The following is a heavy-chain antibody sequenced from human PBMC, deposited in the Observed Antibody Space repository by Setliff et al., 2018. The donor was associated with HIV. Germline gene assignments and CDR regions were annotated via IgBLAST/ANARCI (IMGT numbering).Heavy chain of an antibody. CDR1: GFTVSDTH. J-gene: IGHJ4*02. D-gene: IGHD5-12*01. CDR3: AIDVIGGWLRPMPDS. CDR2: ISGTGTTT. Sequence: GGSLRLSCAASGFTVSDTHMTWVRQAPGKGLQWVSDISGTGTTTHYAESVKGRFTISRDNDKNMVYLQMNSLRSEDTAVYYCAIDVIGGWLRPMPDSWGPGTLVTVSS. V-gene: IGHV3-23*01.